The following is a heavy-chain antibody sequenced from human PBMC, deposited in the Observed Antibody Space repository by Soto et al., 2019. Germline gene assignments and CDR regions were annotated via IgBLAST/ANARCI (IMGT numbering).Heavy chain of an antibody. CDR1: GYTFTSYA. CDR2: ISAYNGNT. D-gene: IGHD2-2*01. Sequence: GLSVKVSCKTSGYTFTSYALSWLRQAPGQGPDWMGWISAYNGNTNYAQKLQGRVTMTTDTSTSTAYMELRSLRSDDTAVYYWARLHGLSRRRHQLHHRGNWFDPWAQGTLVTVSS. J-gene: IGHJ5*02. V-gene: IGHV1-18*01. CDR3: ARLHGLSRRRHQLHHRGNWFDP.